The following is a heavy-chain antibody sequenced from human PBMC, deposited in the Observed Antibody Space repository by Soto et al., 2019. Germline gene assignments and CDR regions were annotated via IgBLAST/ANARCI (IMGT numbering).Heavy chain of an antibody. CDR1: GGSISSSSYY. D-gene: IGHD3-3*01. CDR2: IYYSGST. J-gene: IGHJ6*03. CDR3: ASSAPEYDFWSGYYNPAGYHYYMDV. Sequence: SETLSLTCTVSGGSISSSSYYWGWIRQPPGKGLEWIGSIYYSGSTYYNPSLKSRVTISVDTSKNQFSLKLSSVTAADTAVYYCASSAPEYDFWSGYYNPAGYHYYMDVWGKGTTVTVSS. V-gene: IGHV4-39*01.